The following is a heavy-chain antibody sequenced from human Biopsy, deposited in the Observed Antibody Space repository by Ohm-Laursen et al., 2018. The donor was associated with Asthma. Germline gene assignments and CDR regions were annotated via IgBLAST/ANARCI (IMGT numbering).Heavy chain of an antibody. CDR2: INPNGGAT. D-gene: IGHD3-22*01. V-gene: IGHV1-2*06. J-gene: IGHJ3*01. Sequence: GASVTVSCQASAYTFIGYHLHWVRQAPGEGLEWMGRINPNGGATIYAQKFQGRVTMTRDRSISTAYMELNRLRADGTAVYYCARDALHDNSAYIGDAFDFWGQGTMVTVPS. CDR3: ARDALHDNSAYIGDAFDF. CDR1: AYTFIGYH.